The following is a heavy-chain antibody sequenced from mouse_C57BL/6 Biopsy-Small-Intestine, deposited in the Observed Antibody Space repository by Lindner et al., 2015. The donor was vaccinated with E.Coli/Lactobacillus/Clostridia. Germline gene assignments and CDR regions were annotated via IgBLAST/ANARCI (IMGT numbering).Heavy chain of an antibody. J-gene: IGHJ2*01. D-gene: IGHD4-1*01. CDR1: GYSFTGYN. V-gene: IGHV1S135*01. CDR3: ARLGTGYYFDY. Sequence: VQLQESGAELVKPGTSVKISCKASGYSFTGYNMNWVKQSHGKSLEWIGFIDPYNGATTYNQKFKGKATLTVDKSSSTAYMQLNSLTSEDSAVYNCARLGTGYYFDYWGHGTTLTVSS. CDR2: IDPYNGAT.